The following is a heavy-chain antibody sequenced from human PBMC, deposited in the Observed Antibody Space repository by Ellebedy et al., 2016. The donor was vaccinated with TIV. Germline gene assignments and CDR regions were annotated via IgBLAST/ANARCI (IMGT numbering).Heavy chain of an antibody. CDR3: ARDQQGVVAATPIDY. CDR2: ISSSSSTI. V-gene: IGHV3-48*01. D-gene: IGHD2-15*01. J-gene: IGHJ4*02. CDR1: GFTFSSYS. Sequence: GGSLRLSXAASGFTFSSYSMNWVRQAPGKGLEWVSYISSSSSTIYYADSVKGRFTISRDNAKNSLYLQMNSLRAEDTAVYYCARDQQGVVAATPIDYWGQGTLVTVSS.